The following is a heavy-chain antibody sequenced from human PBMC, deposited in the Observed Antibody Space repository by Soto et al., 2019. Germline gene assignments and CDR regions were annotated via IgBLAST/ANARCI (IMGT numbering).Heavy chain of an antibody. CDR1: GFTFSSYG. CDR3: AKGRRGGYDYPLWYYYGMDV. Sequence: GGSLRLSCAASGFTFSSYGMHWVRQAPGKGLEWVAVISYDGSNKYYADSVKGRFTISRDNSKNTLYLQMNSLRAEDTAVYYCAKGRRGGYDYPLWYYYGMDVWGQGTTVTVSS. CDR2: ISYDGSNK. D-gene: IGHD5-12*01. V-gene: IGHV3-30*18. J-gene: IGHJ6*02.